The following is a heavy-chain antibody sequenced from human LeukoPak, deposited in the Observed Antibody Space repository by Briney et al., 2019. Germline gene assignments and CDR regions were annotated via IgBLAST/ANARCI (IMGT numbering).Heavy chain of an antibody. CDR2: IYSGGST. J-gene: IGHJ4*02. CDR1: GFTFSSYA. CDR3: ARDLGGIFDY. D-gene: IGHD2-15*01. Sequence: GGSLRLSCAASGFTFSSYAMSWVRQAPGEGLEWVSVIYSGGSTYYADSVKGRFTISRDNSKNTLYLQMNSLRAEDTAVYYCARDLGGIFDYWGQGTLVTVSS. V-gene: IGHV3-53*01.